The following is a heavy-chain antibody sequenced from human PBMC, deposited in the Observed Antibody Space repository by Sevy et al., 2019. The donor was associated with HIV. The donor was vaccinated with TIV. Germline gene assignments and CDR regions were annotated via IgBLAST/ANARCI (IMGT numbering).Heavy chain of an antibody. Sequence: GSLRLSCAASGFTFSSYGMHWVRQAPGKGLESVAVISYDGSNKYYADSVKGRFTISRDNSKNTLYLQMNSLRAEDTAVYYCAKDHHGDYYYYYYYGMDVWGQGTTVTVSS. V-gene: IGHV3-30*18. CDR2: ISYDGSNK. J-gene: IGHJ6*02. CDR1: GFTFSSYG. CDR3: AKDHHGDYYYYYYYGMDV. D-gene: IGHD4-17*01.